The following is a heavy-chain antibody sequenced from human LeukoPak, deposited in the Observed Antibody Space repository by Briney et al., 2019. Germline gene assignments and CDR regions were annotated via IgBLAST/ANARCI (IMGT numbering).Heavy chain of an antibody. CDR3: ARVAVGYCSSTSCLPYYYYYYMDV. D-gene: IGHD2-2*01. CDR1: GYTFTSYA. J-gene: IGHJ6*03. CDR2: INAGNGNT. V-gene: IGHV1-3*01. Sequence: ASVKVSCKASGYTFTSYAMHWVRQAPGQRLEWMGWINAGNGNTKYSQEFQGRVTITRDTSASTAYMELRNLRSDDTAVYYCARVAVGYCSSTSCLPYYYYYYMDVWGKGTTVTISS.